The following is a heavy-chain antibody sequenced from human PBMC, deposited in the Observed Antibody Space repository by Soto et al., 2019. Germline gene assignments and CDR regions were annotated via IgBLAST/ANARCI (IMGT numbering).Heavy chain of an antibody. CDR1: GFTFRSYD. CDR2: ISFDGVKK. D-gene: IGHD6-13*01. Sequence: QVQLVESGGGVVQPGRSLRLSCAASGFTFRSYDMHWVRQAPGKGLEWMGVISFDGVKKYYADSVKGRFTISRDSSKNKLYLQMNSLRAEETAVYYCAKPIVAAGYYGMDVWGQGTTVTVSS. CDR3: AKPIVAAGYYGMDV. J-gene: IGHJ6*02. V-gene: IGHV3-30*18.